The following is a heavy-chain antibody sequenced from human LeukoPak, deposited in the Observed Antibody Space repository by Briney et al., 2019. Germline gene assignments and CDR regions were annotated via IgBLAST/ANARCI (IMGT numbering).Heavy chain of an antibody. J-gene: IGHJ4*02. CDR3: AKDLYGDYVVDY. V-gene: IGHV3-23*01. CDR1: GFTFSSYA. D-gene: IGHD4-17*01. Sequence: PGGPLRLSCAASGFTFSSYAMNWVRQAPGKGLEWVSGISGSGGSTYYADSVKGRFTISRDDSKNTLYLQKNRLRAEDTAVYYCAKDLYGDYVVDYWGQGTLVTVSS. CDR2: ISGSGGST.